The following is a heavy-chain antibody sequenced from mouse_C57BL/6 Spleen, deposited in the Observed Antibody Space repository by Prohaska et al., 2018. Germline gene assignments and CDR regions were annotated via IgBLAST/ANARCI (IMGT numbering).Heavy chain of an antibody. CDR1: GYSLRTFGMG. D-gene: IGHD1-1*01. J-gene: IGHJ1*03. CDR2: IWWDDDK. V-gene: IGHV8-8*01. Sequence: HVTLKESFPGIFQPSQTLTLTCSFSGYSLRTFGMGVGWIRQTSWKGMAWVVHIWWDDDKYYNPALKSRLTISKDTSKNQLFLKIANVDTADTATYYCARDYYGSSYRYFDVWGTGTTVTVSA. CDR3: ARDYYGSSYRYFDV.